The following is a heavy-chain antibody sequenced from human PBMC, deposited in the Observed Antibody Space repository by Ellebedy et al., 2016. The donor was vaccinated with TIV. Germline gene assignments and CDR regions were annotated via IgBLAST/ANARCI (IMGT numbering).Heavy chain of an antibody. CDR1: GLTFCSCA. CDR2: ISGSGTGT. Sequence: PGGSLRLSCAASGLTFCSCAMSWVRPAPGKGLEWVSAISGSGTGTYYADSVKGRFTISRDNAKNSLYLQMNSPRAEDTAVYYCSGIAGVRFDPWGQGTLVSVSS. D-gene: IGHD3-10*01. J-gene: IGHJ5*02. V-gene: IGHV3-23*01. CDR3: SGIAGVRFDP.